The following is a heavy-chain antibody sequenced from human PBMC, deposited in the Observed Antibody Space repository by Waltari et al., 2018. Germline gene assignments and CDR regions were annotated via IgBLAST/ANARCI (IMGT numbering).Heavy chain of an antibody. J-gene: IGHJ4*02. D-gene: IGHD6-19*01. Sequence: QVQLVQSGAEVKKPGSSVKVSCKASGGTFSRYAISWVRRAPGQGLAWMGGIIPIFGTANYARKFQGRVTITTDESTSTAYMELSSLRSEDTAVYYCARDKVALAGEYYFDYWGQGTLVTVSS. V-gene: IGHV1-69*05. CDR3: ARDKVALAGEYYFDY. CDR1: GGTFSRYA. CDR2: IIPIFGTA.